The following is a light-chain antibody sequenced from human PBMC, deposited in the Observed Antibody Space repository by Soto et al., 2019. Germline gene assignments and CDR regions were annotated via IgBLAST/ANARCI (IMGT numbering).Light chain of an antibody. CDR2: EVS. CDR1: SSDVGSYNL. CDR3: CSYAGSSTWVV. Sequence: QSVLTQPASVSGSPGQSITISCTGTSSDVGSYNLVSWYQQHPGKAPKLMIYEVSKRPSGVSNRFSGSKSGNTASLTISGLQAEDEADYYCCSYAGSSTWVVFGGGTK. J-gene: IGLJ2*01. V-gene: IGLV2-23*02.